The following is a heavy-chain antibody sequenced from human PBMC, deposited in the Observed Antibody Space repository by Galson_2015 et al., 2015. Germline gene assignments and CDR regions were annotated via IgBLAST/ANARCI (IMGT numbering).Heavy chain of an antibody. D-gene: IGHD2-2*01. CDR2: ISSSGYLT. CDR3: AKVGGEGYCISTSCYDAFD. V-gene: IGHV3-21*05. J-gene: IGHJ3*01. CDR1: GFTFTDYS. Sequence: SLRLSCAFSGFTFTDYSFNWVRQGPGKGLEWIAYISSSGYLTYYADSVKGRFTISRDNSKNTLHLQMNSLRVEDTAVYYCAKVGGEGYCISTSCYDAFD.